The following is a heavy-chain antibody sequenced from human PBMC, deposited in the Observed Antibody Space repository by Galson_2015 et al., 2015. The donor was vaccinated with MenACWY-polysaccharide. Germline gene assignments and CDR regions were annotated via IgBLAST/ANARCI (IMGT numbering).Heavy chain of an antibody. J-gene: IGHJ4*02. CDR2: INQNGTAI. Sequence: SLRLSCAASGFTFSSHWMSWVRQAPGKGLEWVAYINQNGTAIYYADSVKGRFTISRDNAKDSLYLQMNSLRAEDTAVYYCARDGEAVGRYFDYGGQGTLVIVSS. CDR1: GFTFSSHW. V-gene: IGHV3-7*01. D-gene: IGHD1-26*01. CDR3: ARDGEAVGRYFDY.